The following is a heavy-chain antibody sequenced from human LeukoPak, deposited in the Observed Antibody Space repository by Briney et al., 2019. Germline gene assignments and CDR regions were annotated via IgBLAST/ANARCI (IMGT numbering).Heavy chain of an antibody. J-gene: IGHJ4*02. D-gene: IGHD3-22*01. Sequence: SETLSLTCTVSGASISSSAWYWGWIRQPPGKGLEWIGILYYSGSTYYNPSLKSRVTISVDTSKNQFSLKLSSVTAADTAVYYCARAGTNDSSGYPGYWGQGTLVTVSS. CDR3: ARAGTNDSSGYPGY. CDR2: LYYSGST. V-gene: IGHV4-39*07. CDR1: GASISSSAWY.